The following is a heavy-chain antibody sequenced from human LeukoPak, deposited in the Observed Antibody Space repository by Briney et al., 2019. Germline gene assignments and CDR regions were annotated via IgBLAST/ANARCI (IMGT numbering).Heavy chain of an antibody. D-gene: IGHD3-10*01. CDR1: EFTFTNYW. V-gene: IGHV3-7*01. J-gene: IGHJ5*02. Sequence: GGSLRLSCAASEFTFTNYWMIWVRQAPGKGLEWVANINKDGSEKYYVGSVEGRFTISRDNAKNSVFLQMNSLRADDTAMYYCATSSYSCSSSWGQGTLVTVSS. CDR3: ATSSYSCSSS. CDR2: INKDGSEK.